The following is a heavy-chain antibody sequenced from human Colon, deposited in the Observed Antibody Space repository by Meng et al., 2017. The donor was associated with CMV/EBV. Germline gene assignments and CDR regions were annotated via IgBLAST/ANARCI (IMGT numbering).Heavy chain of an antibody. CDR1: GFSISSAYF. D-gene: IGHD5-18*01. Sequence: LSLTCAVSGFSISSAYFWGWIRQSPGKGLEWIGSIYGSGKTYYNPSLKSRVSISVDTSNNEFSLTLSSATAADTAVYYCVRDRGYNYGNFDSWGQGTLVTVSS. CDR2: IYGSGKT. V-gene: IGHV4-38-2*02. CDR3: VRDRGYNYGNFDS. J-gene: IGHJ4*02.